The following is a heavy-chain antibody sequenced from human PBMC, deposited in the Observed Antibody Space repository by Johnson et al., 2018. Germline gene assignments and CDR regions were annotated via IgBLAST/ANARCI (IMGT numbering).Heavy chain of an antibody. V-gene: IGHV3-7*01. CDR3: ARDSDAFDI. CDR1: GFTFSSYW. J-gene: IGHJ3*02. CDR2: VKQDGSEK. Sequence: VQLVESGGGLVQPGGSLRLSCAASGFTFSSYWMSWVRQAPGKGLEWVANVKQDGSEKYYVDSVKVRFPISRDNAKNYLYLQMNSRRAEDTAVYYCARDSDAFDIWGQGTMVTVSS.